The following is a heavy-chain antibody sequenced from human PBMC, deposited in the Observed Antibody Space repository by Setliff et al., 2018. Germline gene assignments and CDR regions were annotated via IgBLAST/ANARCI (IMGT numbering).Heavy chain of an antibody. CDR2: IDPKSGRT. D-gene: IGHD1-26*01. J-gene: IGHJ4*02. V-gene: IGHV1-2*02. CDR3: ATAVWEFLY. Sequence: ASVKVSCKTSGYPFGGYYIYWMRQAPGQGLEWMGWIDPKSGRTKYAEKFQGRVTMTRDTSISTAYMELSSLRSDDTAIYYCATAVWEFLYWGQGALVTVSS. CDR1: GYPFGGYY.